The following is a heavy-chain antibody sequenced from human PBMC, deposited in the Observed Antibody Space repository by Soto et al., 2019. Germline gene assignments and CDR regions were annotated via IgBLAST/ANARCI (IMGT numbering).Heavy chain of an antibody. V-gene: IGHV6-1*01. CDR3: ARESRQYSSSSGWFHP. Sequence: SQAIPITCASSESSVSSNSAAWNWIRQSPSRGLEWLGRTYYRSKWYNDYAVSVKSRITINPDTSKNQFSLQLNSVTPEDTAVYYCARESRQYSSSSGWFHPCGQGILVTVSS. CDR1: ESSVSSNSAA. CDR2: TYYRSKWYN. J-gene: IGHJ5*02. D-gene: IGHD6-6*01.